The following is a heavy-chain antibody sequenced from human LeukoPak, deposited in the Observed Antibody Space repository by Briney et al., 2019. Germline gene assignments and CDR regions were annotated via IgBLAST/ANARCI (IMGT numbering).Heavy chain of an antibody. CDR3: ARGWFYN. J-gene: IGHJ4*02. CDR2: ISGDGDTI. V-gene: IGHV3-48*03. CDR1: GFTFSSYE. Sequence: GGSLRLSCAASGFTFSSYEMNWVRQAPGKGLEWVAYISGDGDTIFYTDSVKGRFTISRDNAENPLFLQMNSLRAEDSAIYYCARGWFYNWGQGTLVTVSS.